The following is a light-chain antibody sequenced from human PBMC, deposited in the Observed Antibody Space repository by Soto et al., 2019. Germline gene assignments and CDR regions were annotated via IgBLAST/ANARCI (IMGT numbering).Light chain of an antibody. CDR2: DAS. V-gene: IGKV3-11*01. CDR3: QQRSNWPPS. Sequence: EIVLTQSPATLSCSRGERCSLACRASQSVSSYLAWYQQKPGQAPRLLIYDASNRATGVPARFSGSGSGTDFTLTISSLEPEDFAVYYCQQRSNWPPSFGQGTRLEI. CDR1: QSVSSY. J-gene: IGKJ5*01.